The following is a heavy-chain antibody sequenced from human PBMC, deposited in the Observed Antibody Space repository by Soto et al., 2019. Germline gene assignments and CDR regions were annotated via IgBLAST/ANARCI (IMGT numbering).Heavy chain of an antibody. CDR1: GFTFSSYG. CDR2: ISYDGSFK. D-gene: IGHD5-18*01. J-gene: IGHJ3*02. CDR3: AKGRGYNFWPDAFDI. Sequence: QVQLVESGGGVVQPGRSLRLSCAASGFTFSSYGMHWVRQAPGKGLEWVALISYDGSFKYYADSVKGRFTISRDNSKNTLYLQMNSLRAEDTTVCYCAKGRGYNFWPDAFDIWGQGTMVTVSS. V-gene: IGHV3-30*18.